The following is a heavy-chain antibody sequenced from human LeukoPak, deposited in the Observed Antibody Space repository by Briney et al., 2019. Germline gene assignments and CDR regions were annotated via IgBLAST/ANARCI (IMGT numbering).Heavy chain of an antibody. CDR3: ASGHYADYD. J-gene: IGHJ4*02. V-gene: IGHV3-7*01. CDR2: IKKDGSEE. Sequence: GGSLRLSYSVSEITFSDFWMNWVRQAPGKGLEWVASIKKDGSEEYYVDSVRGRFTISRDNAQNSLYLQMNSLRDEDTAVYYCASGHYADYDWGQGTLVTVSS. D-gene: IGHD4-17*01. CDR1: EITFSDFW.